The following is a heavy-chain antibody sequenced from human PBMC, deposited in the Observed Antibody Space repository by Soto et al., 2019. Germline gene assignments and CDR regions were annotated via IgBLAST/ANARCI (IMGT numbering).Heavy chain of an antibody. D-gene: IGHD1-1*01. V-gene: IGHV4-31*03. CDR1: GGSISGGGTGSY. Sequence: QVQLQESGPGLMKPSQTLSLTCTVSGGSISGGGTGSYWTWIRQVPGKGLEWIGYIYYTGNTYYNQSLKSRPTISIDTSENQFSLKLTSVTAADPAVYFCASGHDAYKVRYWGQGTLVTVSS. CDR3: ASGHDAYKVRY. CDR2: IYYTGNT. J-gene: IGHJ4*02.